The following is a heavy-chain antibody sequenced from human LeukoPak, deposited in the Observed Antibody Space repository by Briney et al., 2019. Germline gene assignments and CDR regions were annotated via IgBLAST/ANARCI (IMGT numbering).Heavy chain of an antibody. CDR3: AKDHRSSGWSFLEGLWYFDY. Sequence: PGGSLRLACAASGFTFSSYGKQRVRQAPVKRLEWVAVIWYEGSNRSYAEYVQGRFTISRDNSKNTLYLQMNSLRAEDTAVYYCAKDHRSSGWSFLEGLWYFDYWGQGTLVTVSS. V-gene: IGHV3-33*06. D-gene: IGHD6-19*01. J-gene: IGHJ4*02. CDR1: GFTFSSYG. CDR2: IWYEGSNR.